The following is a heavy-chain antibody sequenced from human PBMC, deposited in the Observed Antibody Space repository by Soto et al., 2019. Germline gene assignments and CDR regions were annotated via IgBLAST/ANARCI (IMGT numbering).Heavy chain of an antibody. Sequence: QVQLVQSGAEVKKPGASVKVSCKASGYTFTSYAMHWVRQAPGQRLEWMGWINAGNGNTKYSQKFQGRVTITRDTSASTAYMELSRLRSEDTAVYYCAKAHIVVVTAMEAFDIWGQETIVTVSS. CDR1: GYTFTSYA. CDR3: AKAHIVVVTAMEAFDI. D-gene: IGHD2-21*02. V-gene: IGHV1-3*01. J-gene: IGHJ3*02. CDR2: INAGNGNT.